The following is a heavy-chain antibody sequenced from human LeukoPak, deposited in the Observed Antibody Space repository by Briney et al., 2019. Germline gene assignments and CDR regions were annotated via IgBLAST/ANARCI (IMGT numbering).Heavy chain of an antibody. Sequence: GGSLRLSCSASGFTLSNFWIHWVRQAPGKGLVWVSRINTDGSSTNYADSVKGRFAVSRDNAKNTLYLQMNSLRVEDTAVYYCARVIGWDEPFDLWGQGAMVTVSS. CDR1: GFTLSNFW. CDR2: INTDGSST. J-gene: IGHJ3*01. V-gene: IGHV3-74*01. D-gene: IGHD1-26*01. CDR3: ARVIGWDEPFDL.